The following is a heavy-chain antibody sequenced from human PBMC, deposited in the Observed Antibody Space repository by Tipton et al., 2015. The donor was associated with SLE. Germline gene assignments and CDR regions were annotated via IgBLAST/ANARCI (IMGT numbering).Heavy chain of an antibody. CDR1: GDSVKSRY. J-gene: IGHJ6*03. CDR2: RFHDGNI. D-gene: IGHD1-1*01. CDR3: ARGREWNWSPYYMDV. Sequence: TLSLTCTVSGDSVKSRYWIWVRQPAGRGLEWLAYRFHDGNINYNPSLKTRLTMSVDTSRDQFSLTLNSVTAADTGIYYCARGREWNWSPYYMDVWGKGTTVIVSS. V-gene: IGHV4-59*02.